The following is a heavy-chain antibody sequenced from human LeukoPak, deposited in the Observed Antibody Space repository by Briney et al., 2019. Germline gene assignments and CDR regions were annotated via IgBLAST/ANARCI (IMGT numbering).Heavy chain of an antibody. CDR3: ARDRNAYYYMDV. CDR1: GYTFTSYG. J-gene: IGHJ6*03. Sequence: ASVKVSCKASGYTFTSYGISWVRQTPGQGLEWMGWISTYNGNTNYVQKLQGRVTMTTDTSTSTAYMELRSLRSEDTAVYYCARDRNAYYYMDVWGKGTTVTISS. V-gene: IGHV1-18*01. CDR2: ISTYNGNT.